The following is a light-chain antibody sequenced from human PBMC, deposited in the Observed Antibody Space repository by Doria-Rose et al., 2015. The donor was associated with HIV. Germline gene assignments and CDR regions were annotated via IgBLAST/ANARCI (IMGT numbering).Light chain of an antibody. CDR3: QSYDSSLSGYV. J-gene: IGLJ1*01. CDR2: GNI. Sequence: QTVVTQEPSVSEAPGQRVTISCTGSSSNIGAGYDVRWYQQLPGTAPKLLIYGNINRPSGLPDRISGSKSGTSASLTITGLQAEDEADYYCQSYDSSLSGYVFGTGTKVTVL. V-gene: IGLV1-40*01. CDR1: SSNIGAGYD.